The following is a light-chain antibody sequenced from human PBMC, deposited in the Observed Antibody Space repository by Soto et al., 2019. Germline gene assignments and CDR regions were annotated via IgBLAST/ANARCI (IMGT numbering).Light chain of an antibody. V-gene: IGKV3-20*01. CDR3: QHYGGSPSFT. J-gene: IGKJ3*01. CDR2: GAS. CDR1: QSVSSSY. Sequence: EIVLTQSPGTLSLSPGERATLSCRASQSVSSSYLGWYQQKPGQAPRLLIYGASGRATGIPDRFSGSGSGADFTITISRREPEDFAVYYCQHYGGSPSFTFGPGTKVDIK.